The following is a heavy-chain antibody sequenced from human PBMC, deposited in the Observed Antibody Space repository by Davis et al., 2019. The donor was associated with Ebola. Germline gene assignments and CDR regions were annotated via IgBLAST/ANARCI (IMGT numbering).Heavy chain of an antibody. D-gene: IGHD3-10*01. CDR2: ISWNSGSI. Sequence: PGGSLRLSCAASGFTFSSYAMHWVRQAPGKGLEWVSGISWNSGSIGYADSVKGRFTISRDNAKNSLYLQMNSLRAEDTALYYCAKGSIWFGERGWFDPWGQGTLVTVSS. CDR1: GFTFSSYA. V-gene: IGHV3-9*01. CDR3: AKGSIWFGERGWFDP. J-gene: IGHJ5*02.